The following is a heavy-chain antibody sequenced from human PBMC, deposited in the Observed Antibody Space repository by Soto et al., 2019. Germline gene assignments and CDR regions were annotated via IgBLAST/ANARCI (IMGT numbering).Heavy chain of an antibody. D-gene: IGHD3-10*01. Sequence: EVQLVESGGGLVQPGGSLRLSCAASGFSVSSNYMYWVRQAPGKGLECVSLIYSGGSTDHADSVKDSFTISRDNSKNTLYLQMNSLRAEDTAVYYCARRHYYVSDWGQGTLVTVSS. V-gene: IGHV3-66*04. CDR2: IYSGGST. J-gene: IGHJ4*02. CDR1: GFSVSSNY. CDR3: ARRHYYVSD.